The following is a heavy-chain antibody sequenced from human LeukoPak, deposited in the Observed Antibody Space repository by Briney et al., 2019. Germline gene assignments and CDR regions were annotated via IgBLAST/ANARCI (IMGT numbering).Heavy chain of an antibody. CDR1: GFTFSSYA. V-gene: IGHV3-30*04. Sequence: PGGSLRLSCAASGFTFSSYAMHWVRQAPGKGLEWVAVISYDGSNKYYADSVKGRFTISRDNSKNTLYLQMNSLRAEGTAVYYCASGASGRPFDYWGQGTLVTVSS. CDR2: ISYDGSNK. J-gene: IGHJ4*02. D-gene: IGHD3-10*01. CDR3: ASGASGRPFDY.